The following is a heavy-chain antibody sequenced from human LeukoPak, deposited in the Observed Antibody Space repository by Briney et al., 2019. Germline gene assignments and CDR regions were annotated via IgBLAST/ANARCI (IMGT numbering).Heavy chain of an antibody. CDR2: ISSNGGST. CDR1: GFTFSSYA. CDR3: ARQNGSGSYYVDY. Sequence: GGSLRLSCAASGFTFSSYAMHWVRQAPGKGLEYVSAISSNGGSTYYANSVKGRFTISKDNSKNTLYLQMGSLRAEDMAVYYCARQNGSGSYYVDYWGQGTLVTVSS. J-gene: IGHJ4*02. V-gene: IGHV3-64*01. D-gene: IGHD3-10*01.